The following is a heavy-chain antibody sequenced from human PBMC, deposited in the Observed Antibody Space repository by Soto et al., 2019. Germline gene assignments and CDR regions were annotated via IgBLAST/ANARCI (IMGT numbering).Heavy chain of an antibody. Sequence: PSETLSLTCTVSGGSISSGGYYWSWIRQHPGKGLEWIGYIYYSGSTYYNPSLKSRVTISVDTSKNQFSLKLSSVTAADTAVYYCARWGFGELYDYWGQGTLVTVSS. CDR2: IYYSGST. D-gene: IGHD3-10*01. J-gene: IGHJ4*02. CDR1: GGSISSGGYY. V-gene: IGHV4-31*03. CDR3: ARWGFGELYDY.